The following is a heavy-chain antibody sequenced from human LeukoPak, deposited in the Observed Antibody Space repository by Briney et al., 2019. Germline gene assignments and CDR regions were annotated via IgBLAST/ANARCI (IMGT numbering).Heavy chain of an antibody. Sequence: SETLSLTCAVYGGSFSGYYWSWIRQPPGKGLEWIGEINHSGSTNYNPSLKSRVTISVDTSKNQFSLKLNSVTAADTAVYYCARTLAGCSSTSCSSPMDVWGKGTTVTVSS. CDR2: INHSGST. CDR3: ARTLAGCSSTSCSSPMDV. V-gene: IGHV4-34*01. D-gene: IGHD2-2*01. J-gene: IGHJ6*03. CDR1: GGSFSGYY.